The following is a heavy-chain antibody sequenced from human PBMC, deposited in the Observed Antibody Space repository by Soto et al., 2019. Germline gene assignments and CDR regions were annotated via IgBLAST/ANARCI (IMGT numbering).Heavy chain of an antibody. J-gene: IGHJ4*02. D-gene: IGHD6-19*01. CDR3: ARDLRVAVADWVDY. CDR1: GFTFSDYY. CDR2: ISSSGSTI. V-gene: IGHV3-11*01. Sequence: GGSLRLSCAASGFTFSDYYMSWIRQAPGKGLEWVSYISSSGSTIYYADSVKGRFTISRDNAKNSLYLQMNSLRAEDTAVYYCARDLRVAVADWVDYWGQGTLVTVSS.